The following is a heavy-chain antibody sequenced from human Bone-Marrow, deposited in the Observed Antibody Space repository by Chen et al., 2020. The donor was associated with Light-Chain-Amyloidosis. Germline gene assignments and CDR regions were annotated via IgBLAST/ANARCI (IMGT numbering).Heavy chain of an antibody. CDR2: ILSTDSK. CDR1: GFSLSNPFMA. CDR3: ARMFIKEMATIDGHFDL. Sequence: QVTLEESGPVLVKPTETLTLTCSVSGFSLSNPFMAVTWIRQPPGKALEWLAYILSTDSKSYTTSLENRLTISRDTSRSQVVLTMTDVDPEDTATYYCARMFIKEMATIDGHFDLWGRGTLVTVTS. V-gene: IGHV2-26*01. J-gene: IGHJ2*01. D-gene: IGHD5-12*01.